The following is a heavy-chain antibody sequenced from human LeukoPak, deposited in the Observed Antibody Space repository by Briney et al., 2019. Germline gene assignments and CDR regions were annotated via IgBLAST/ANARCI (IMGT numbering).Heavy chain of an antibody. D-gene: IGHD6-13*01. V-gene: IGHV1-2*02. Sequence: ASVKVSCKASGYTFTGYYMHWVRQAPGQGLEWMGWINPNSGGTNYAQKFQGRVTMTRDTSISTAYMELSRLRSDDTAVYYCARRKYSSNSDAFDIWGQGTMVTVSS. CDR1: GYTFTGYY. J-gene: IGHJ3*02. CDR2: INPNSGGT. CDR3: ARRKYSSNSDAFDI.